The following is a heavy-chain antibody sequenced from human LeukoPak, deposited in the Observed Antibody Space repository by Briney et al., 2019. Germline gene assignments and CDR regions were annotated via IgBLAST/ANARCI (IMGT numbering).Heavy chain of an antibody. CDR1: GFTFDDYT. CDR2: ISWNSGSI. Sequence: GRSLRLSCAASGFTFDDYTMHWVRQAPGKGLEWVSGISWNSGSIGYADSVKGRFTISRDNAKNSLYLQMNSLRAEDTALCYCAKGRLVPDSSGYYPIFDYWGQGTLVTVSS. D-gene: IGHD3-22*01. V-gene: IGHV3-9*01. CDR3: AKGRLVPDSSGYYPIFDY. J-gene: IGHJ4*02.